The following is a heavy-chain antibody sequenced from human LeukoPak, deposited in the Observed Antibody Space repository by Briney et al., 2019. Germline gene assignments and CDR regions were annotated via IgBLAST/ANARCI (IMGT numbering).Heavy chain of an antibody. CDR3: ARDGEQWLVSDPYDWFDP. V-gene: IGHV3-11*01. J-gene: IGHJ5*02. Sequence: GGSLRLSCAASGFTFSDYYMSWIRQAPGKGLEWVSYISSSGSTIYYADSVKGRFTITRDNAENSLYLQMNSLRAEDTAVYYCARDGEQWLVSDPYDWFDPWGQGTLVTVSS. CDR2: ISSSGSTI. CDR1: GFTFSDYY. D-gene: IGHD6-19*01.